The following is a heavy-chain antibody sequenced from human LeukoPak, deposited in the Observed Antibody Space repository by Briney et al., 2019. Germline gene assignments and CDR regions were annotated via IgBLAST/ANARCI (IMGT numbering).Heavy chain of an antibody. Sequence: ASETLSLTCTVSGGSISSSSYYWGWIRQPPGKGLEWIGSIYYSGSTYYNPSLKSRVTISVDTSKNQFSLKLSSVTAADTAVYYCARRVGANLGYWGQGTLVTVSS. CDR2: IYYSGST. CDR1: GGSISSSSYY. V-gene: IGHV4-39*01. J-gene: IGHJ4*02. D-gene: IGHD1-26*01. CDR3: ARRVGANLGY.